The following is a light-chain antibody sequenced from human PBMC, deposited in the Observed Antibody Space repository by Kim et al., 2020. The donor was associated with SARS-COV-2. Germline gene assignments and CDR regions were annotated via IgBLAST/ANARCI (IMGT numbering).Light chain of an antibody. Sequence: DIQMTQSPSSLSASVGDRVTITCRASQGISTYLTWFQQNPGKAPKSLIFAASVLQSGVPSRFSGSGSGTDFTLTINNLQPEDFATYYCQQYLSSPYSFGQGTKREI. CDR3: QQYLSSPYS. CDR2: AAS. V-gene: IGKV1-16*01. CDR1: QGISTY. J-gene: IGKJ2*01.